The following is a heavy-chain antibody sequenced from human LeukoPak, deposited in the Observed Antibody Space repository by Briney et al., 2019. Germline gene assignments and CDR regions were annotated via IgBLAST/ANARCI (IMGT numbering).Heavy chain of an antibody. D-gene: IGHD4/OR15-4a*01. CDR2: INHSGGT. Sequence: SETLSLTCANYGGPFSGFFWSWIRQPPGKGLEWIGEINHSGGTNYNPSLKSRVTISIDASKNQFSLKLTSVTAADTAVYYCARASSYVAAARYDPAWFGPWGQGTPVTVSS. J-gene: IGHJ5*02. CDR1: GGPFSGFF. CDR3: ARASSYVAAARYDPAWFGP. V-gene: IGHV4-34*01.